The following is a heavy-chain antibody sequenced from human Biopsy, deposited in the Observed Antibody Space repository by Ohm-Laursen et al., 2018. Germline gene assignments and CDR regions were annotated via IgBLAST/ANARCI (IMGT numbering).Heavy chain of an antibody. V-gene: IGHV1-69*04. J-gene: IGHJ3*01. CDR1: GATVTSYA. D-gene: IGHD1-26*01. Sequence: SSVKVSCKASGATVTSYAISWVRQAPGQGLEWMGRIDPFTGVTNYAHNFQGRVTITADRSTPTAYVEVSSLRSDDTAVFYCATDARWDLSLDALHVWGQGTKVTVSS. CDR3: ATDARWDLSLDALHV. CDR2: IDPFTGVT.